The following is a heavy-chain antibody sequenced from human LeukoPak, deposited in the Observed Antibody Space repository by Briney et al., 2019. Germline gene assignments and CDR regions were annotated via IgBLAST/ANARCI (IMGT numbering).Heavy chain of an antibody. CDR1: GFTFSDYY. V-gene: IGHV3-11*04. Sequence: GGSLRLSCAASGFTFSDYYMSWIRQAPGKGLEWISYISSSGSTIYYADSVKGRFTISRDNAKNSLYLQMNSLRAEDTAVYYCARGDYYGSGSYFRVDYWGQGTLVPVSS. J-gene: IGHJ4*02. D-gene: IGHD3-10*01. CDR3: ARGDYYGSGSYFRVDY. CDR2: ISSSGSTI.